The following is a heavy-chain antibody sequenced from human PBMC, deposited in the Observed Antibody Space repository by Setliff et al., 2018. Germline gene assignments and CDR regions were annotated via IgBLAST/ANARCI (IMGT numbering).Heavy chain of an antibody. J-gene: IGHJ3*01. V-gene: IGHV1-18*01. CDR3: ALSSLSVCTGGNCPNVFDV. CDR2: ISTYNGHT. D-gene: IGHD2-15*01. Sequence: ASVKVSCKASGYTFAESIVSWVRQAPGQGLDWMGWISTYNGHTNYAQKFQGRVTMTTDTSTRTASMELRSLTSDDTAVYFCALSSLSVCTGGNCPNVFDVWGQGTLVTVSS. CDR1: GYTFAESI.